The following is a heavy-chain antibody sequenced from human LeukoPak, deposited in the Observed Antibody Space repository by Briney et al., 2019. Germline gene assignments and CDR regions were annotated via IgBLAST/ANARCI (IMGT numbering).Heavy chain of an antibody. Sequence: SETLSLTCAVYGGSFSGYYWSWIRQPPGKGLEWIGEINHSGSTNYNPSLKSRVTISLDTSKNKFSLKLSSVPGADTAVYYGARHSYDFWSGYDYNYFDYWGQGTLVTVSS. J-gene: IGHJ4*02. CDR1: GGSFSGYY. V-gene: IGHV4-34*01. CDR3: ARHSYDFWSGYDYNYFDY. D-gene: IGHD3-3*01. CDR2: INHSGST.